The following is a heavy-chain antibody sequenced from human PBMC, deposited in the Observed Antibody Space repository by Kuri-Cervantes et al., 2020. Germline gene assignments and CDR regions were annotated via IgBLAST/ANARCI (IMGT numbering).Heavy chain of an antibody. D-gene: IGHD5-18*01. CDR1: GFTFSSYA. J-gene: IGHJ3*02. V-gene: IGHV3-30*01. CDR2: ISYDGSNK. CDR3: ARELTAMVTSGAFDI. Sequence: GGCLRLSCAASGFTFSSYAMSWVRQAPGKGLEWVAVISYDGSNKYYADSVEGRFTISRDNSKNTLYLQMNSLRAEDTAVYYCARELTAMVTSGAFDIWGQGTMVTVSS.